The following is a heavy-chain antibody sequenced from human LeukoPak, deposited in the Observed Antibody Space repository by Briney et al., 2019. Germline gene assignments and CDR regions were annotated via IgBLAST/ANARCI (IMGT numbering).Heavy chain of an antibody. CDR2: INGDGSST. Sequence: GGSLRLSCAASGFTFSSYRMHWVRQAPGKGLVWVSRINGDGSSTTYADSVKGRFTISRDNAKNTLYLQMNSLRAEDTAVYYCARVTQKVTTLSWVARSGNNWFDPWGQGTLVTVSS. V-gene: IGHV3-74*01. J-gene: IGHJ5*02. CDR1: GFTFSSYR. CDR3: ARVTQKVTTLSWVARSGNNWFDP. D-gene: IGHD4-17*01.